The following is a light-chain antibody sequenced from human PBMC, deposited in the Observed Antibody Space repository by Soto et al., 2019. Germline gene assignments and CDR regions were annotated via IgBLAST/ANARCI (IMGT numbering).Light chain of an antibody. CDR3: QQYGNDSWT. V-gene: IGKV1-5*03. Sequence: DIQMTQSPSTLSASVGDRVIITCRASQSISSWLAWYQQKPGKAPNLLIYKASTLKSRVPSRFSGSGSGTEFTLTISSLQPDDFATYYCQQYGNDSWTFGQGTKVEIK. CDR1: QSISSW. J-gene: IGKJ1*01. CDR2: KAS.